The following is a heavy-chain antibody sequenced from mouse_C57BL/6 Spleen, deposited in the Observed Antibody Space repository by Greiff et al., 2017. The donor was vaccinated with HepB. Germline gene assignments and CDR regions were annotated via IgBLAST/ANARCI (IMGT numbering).Heavy chain of an antibody. J-gene: IGHJ1*03. CDR2: IYPRSGNT. CDR3: ATEDYSSDWYFDV. CDR1: GYTFTSYG. D-gene: IGHD1-1*01. Sequence: QVQLQQSGAELARPGASVKLSCKASGYTFTSYGISWVKQRTGQGLEWIGEIYPRSGNTYYNEKFKGKATLTADKSSSTAYMELRSLTSEDSAVYVCATEDYSSDWYFDVWGTGTTVTVSS. V-gene: IGHV1-81*01.